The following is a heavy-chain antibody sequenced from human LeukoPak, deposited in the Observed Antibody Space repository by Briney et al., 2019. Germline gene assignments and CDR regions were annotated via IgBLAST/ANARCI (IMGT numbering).Heavy chain of an antibody. CDR1: GFTFDSYA. Sequence: GESLRLSCAASGFTFDSYAMSWVRQAPGKGLEWVSGISGSGGSAFYADSVKGRFTISRDNSKNTLYLQMNSLRAEDTAVYYCANRDIVVVPAANDAFDIWGQGTMVTVSS. CDR2: ISGSGGSA. V-gene: IGHV3-23*01. J-gene: IGHJ3*02. CDR3: ANRDIVVVPAANDAFDI. D-gene: IGHD2-2*01.